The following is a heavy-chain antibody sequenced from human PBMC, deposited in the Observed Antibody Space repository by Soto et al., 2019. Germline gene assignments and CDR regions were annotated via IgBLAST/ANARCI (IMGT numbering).Heavy chain of an antibody. CDR3: ARVGPTDCGGDCYSGY. V-gene: IGHV3-21*01. D-gene: IGHD2-21*02. CDR1: GFIFSSYS. Sequence: PGGSLRLSCAPYGFIFSSYSINWVRQAPGGGLEWVSSISSSSSYIYYADSVKGRFTISRDNAKNSLYLQMNSLRAEDTAVYYCARVGPTDCGGDCYSGYWGQGTLVTVSS. CDR2: ISSSSSYI. J-gene: IGHJ4*02.